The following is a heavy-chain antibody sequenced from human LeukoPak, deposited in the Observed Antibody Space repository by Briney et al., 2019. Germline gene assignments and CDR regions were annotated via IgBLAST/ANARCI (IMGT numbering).Heavy chain of an antibody. CDR3: AKAGCSSTSCYTNC. CDR1: GFTFSDYA. CDR2: ISYDGSNK. D-gene: IGHD2-2*02. Sequence: GRSLRLSCAASGFTFSDYAMHWVRQAPGKGLEWVAVISYDGSNKYYADSVKGRFTISRDNSKNTLYLQMNSLRTDDTAVYYCAKAGCSSTSCYTNCWGQGTLVTVSP. J-gene: IGHJ4*02. V-gene: IGHV3-30*18.